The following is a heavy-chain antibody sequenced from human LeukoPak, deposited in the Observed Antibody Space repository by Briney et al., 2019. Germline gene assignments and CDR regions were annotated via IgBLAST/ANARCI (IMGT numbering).Heavy chain of an antibody. CDR1: GFTFSNYW. V-gene: IGHV3-7*03. CDR3: AKREGYSIFDY. Sequence: GGSLRLSCAASGFTFSNYWMSWVRQAPGKGLEWVANMKQDGSEIYYADSVKGRFTIARDNAKNSLCLQMNNLRAEDTAVYYCAKREGYSIFDYWGQGTLVTVSS. CDR2: MKQDGSEI. D-gene: IGHD5-24*01. J-gene: IGHJ4*02.